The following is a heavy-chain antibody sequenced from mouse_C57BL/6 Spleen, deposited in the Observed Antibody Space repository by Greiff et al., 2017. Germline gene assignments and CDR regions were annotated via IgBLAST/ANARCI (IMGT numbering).Heavy chain of an antibody. CDR3: ARWNNGGGDCAIDY. CDR1: GYTFTSYW. Sequence: QVQLQQPGAELVKPGASVTLSCKASGYTFTSYWLQWVNQRSGQGLEWIGEFDPSDSNTKYNQNFKGKATLTVDTSSSSGYMQLSSFTSEDSAVYSCARWNNGGGDCAIDYWGQGTAVTVSS. CDR2: FDPSDSNT. J-gene: IGHJ4*01. D-gene: IGHD1-1*02. V-gene: IGHV1-50*01.